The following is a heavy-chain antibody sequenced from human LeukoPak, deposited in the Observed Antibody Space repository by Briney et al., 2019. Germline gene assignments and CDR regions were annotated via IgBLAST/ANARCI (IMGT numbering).Heavy chain of an antibody. CDR1: GYTFTSYD. D-gene: IGHD3-9*01. CDR3: ARTRITIFDYYYGMDV. V-gene: IGHV1-8*01. CDR2: MNPNSGNI. Sequence: ASVKVSCKASGYTFTSYDINWVRQATGQGLEWMGWMNPNSGNIGYAQKFQGRVTMTRNTSISTAYMELSSLRSEDTAVYYCARTRITIFDYYYGMDVWGQGTTVTVSS. J-gene: IGHJ6*02.